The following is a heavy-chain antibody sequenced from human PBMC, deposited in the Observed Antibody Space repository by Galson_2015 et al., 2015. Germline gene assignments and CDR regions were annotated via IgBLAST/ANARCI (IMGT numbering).Heavy chain of an antibody. Sequence: SLRLSCAASGFTFSSYGMHWVRQAPGKGLEWVAVIWYDGSNKYYADSVKGRFTISRDNSKNTLYLQMNSLRAEDTAVYYCARDRVAAAASDAFDIWGQGTMATVSS. V-gene: IGHV3-33*01. D-gene: IGHD6-13*01. CDR2: IWYDGSNK. CDR3: ARDRVAAAASDAFDI. J-gene: IGHJ3*02. CDR1: GFTFSSYG.